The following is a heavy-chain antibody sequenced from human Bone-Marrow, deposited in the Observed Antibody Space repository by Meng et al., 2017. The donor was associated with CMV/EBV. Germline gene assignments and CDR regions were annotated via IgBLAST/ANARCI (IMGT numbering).Heavy chain of an antibody. D-gene: IGHD6-6*01. V-gene: IGHV1-2*02. CDR2: INPNSGGT. J-gene: IGHJ5*02. CDR1: GYTFSGYY. Sequence: ASVKVSCKASGYTFSGYYMHWVRQAPGQGLEWMGWINPNSGGTNSAQKFQGRVTMTRDTSISTSYMELSGLRSDDTAVYYCASDITVIAARLAHWGQGTQVTICS. CDR3: ASDITVIAARLAH.